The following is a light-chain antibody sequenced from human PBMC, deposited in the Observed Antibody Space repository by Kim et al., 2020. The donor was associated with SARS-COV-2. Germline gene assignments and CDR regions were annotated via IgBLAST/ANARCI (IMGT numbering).Light chain of an antibody. CDR2: GAS. Sequence: SLGERVTPACRASQSVSNNLAWYQHNPGQPPRLLIYGASTRATGVPARFSGSGSGTDFTLTVSSLQSEDFAIYYCHQYNDWPPGDTFGQGTKLEI. J-gene: IGKJ2*01. CDR3: HQYNDWPPGDT. V-gene: IGKV3-15*01. CDR1: QSVSNN.